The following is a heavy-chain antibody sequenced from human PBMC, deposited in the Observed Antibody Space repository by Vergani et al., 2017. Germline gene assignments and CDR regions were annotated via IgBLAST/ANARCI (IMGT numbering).Heavy chain of an antibody. D-gene: IGHD3-22*01. CDR3: ANPSSGNFDY. CDR2: IWNDGSNK. V-gene: IGHV3-33*06. J-gene: IGHJ4*02. CDR1: GFTFSRHG. Sequence: QVQLVESGGSVVQPGTSLRLSCGASGFTFSRHGMHWVRQAPGKGLEWVAVIWNDGSNKYYVESVKGRFTISRDNSENTLYLQMNSLRAEDTAVYYCANPSSGNFDYWGQGTLVTVSS.